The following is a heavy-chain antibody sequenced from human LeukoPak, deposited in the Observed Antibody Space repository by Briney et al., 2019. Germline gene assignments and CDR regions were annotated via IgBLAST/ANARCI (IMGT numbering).Heavy chain of an antibody. CDR3: ARDVDIGYGMDV. CDR1: GYTFTVYY. J-gene: IGHJ6*02. CDR2: INPNSGGT. D-gene: IGHD5-12*01. V-gene: IGHV1-2*04. Sequence: ASVKVSFKASGYTFTVYYMHWVRQAPGQGLEWMGWINPNSGGTNYAQKFQGWVTMTRDTSISTAYMELSRLRSDDTAVYYCARDVDIGYGMDVWGQGTTVTVSS.